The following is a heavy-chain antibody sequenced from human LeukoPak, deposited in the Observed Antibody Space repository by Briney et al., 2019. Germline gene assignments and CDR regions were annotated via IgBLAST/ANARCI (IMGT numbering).Heavy chain of an antibody. CDR2: MNPNSGNT. CDR3: ARDQSYSNTWFDY. Sequence: ASVKVSCKASGYTFTSYDINWVRQATGQGLEWMGWMNPNSGNTGYAQKFQGRVTMTRNTSISTAYMELSSLRSDDTAMYYCARDQSYSNTWFDYWGQGTLVTVSS. V-gene: IGHV1-8*01. J-gene: IGHJ4*02. CDR1: GYTFTSYD. D-gene: IGHD6-13*01.